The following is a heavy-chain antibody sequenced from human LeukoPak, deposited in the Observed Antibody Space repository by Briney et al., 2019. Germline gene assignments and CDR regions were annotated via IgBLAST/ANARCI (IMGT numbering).Heavy chain of an antibody. Sequence: GASVKVSCKASGYTFTGYYMHWVRQAPGQGLEWMGWINPNSGGTNYAQKFQGRVTMTRDTSISTAYMELSRLRSDDTAVYYCAREPVGEDHESSGHFDYWGQGTQVTVSS. V-gene: IGHV1-2*02. CDR2: INPNSGGT. D-gene: IGHD3-22*01. CDR3: AREPVGEDHESSGHFDY. CDR1: GYTFTGYY. J-gene: IGHJ4*02.